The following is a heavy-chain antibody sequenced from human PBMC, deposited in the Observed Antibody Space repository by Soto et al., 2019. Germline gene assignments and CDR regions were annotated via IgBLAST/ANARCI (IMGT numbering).Heavy chain of an antibody. V-gene: IGHV1-69*12. Sequence: QVQLVQSGAEVKKPGSSVKVSCKASGGTFSSYAISWVRQAPGQGLEWMGEISPIFGTANYAQKFQGRVTITAEEFTSTAYMELSSLRSADTAVYYCARDRGPSIGYYPYWFDPWGQGTLVTVSS. CDR1: GGTFSSYA. CDR3: ARDRGPSIGYYPYWFDP. CDR2: ISPIFGTA. J-gene: IGHJ5*02. D-gene: IGHD3-22*01.